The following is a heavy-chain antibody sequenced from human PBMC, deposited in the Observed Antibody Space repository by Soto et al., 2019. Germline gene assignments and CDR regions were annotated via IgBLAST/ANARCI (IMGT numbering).Heavy chain of an antibody. V-gene: IGHV1-69*08. CDR3: ARDITIERAYYYYYMDV. J-gene: IGHJ6*03. Sequence: QVQLVQSGAEVKKPGSSVKVSCKASGGTFSSYTISWVRQAPGQGLEWMGRIIPILGIANYAQKFQGRVTITADKSTSTAYMELSSLRYEDTAVYYCARDITIERAYYYYYMDVWGKGTTVTVSS. CDR2: IIPILGIA. CDR1: GGTFSSYT. D-gene: IGHD1-20*01.